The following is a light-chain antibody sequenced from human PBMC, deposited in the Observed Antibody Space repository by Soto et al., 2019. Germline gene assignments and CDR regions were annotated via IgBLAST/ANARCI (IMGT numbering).Light chain of an antibody. V-gene: IGLV2-8*01. J-gene: IGLJ1*01. CDR2: EVN. Sequence: QSVLTQPPSASGSPGQSVAISCTGTSSDVGGYNYVSWYQQHPGKAPKLMIYEVNKRPSGVPDRFSGSKSGNTASLTVSSVQAENEADYYCSSYAGSSNVFGTGSKLTVL. CDR1: SSDVGGYNY. CDR3: SSYAGSSNV.